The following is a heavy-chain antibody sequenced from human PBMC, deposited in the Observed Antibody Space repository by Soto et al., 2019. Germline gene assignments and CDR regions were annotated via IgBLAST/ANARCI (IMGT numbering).Heavy chain of an antibody. CDR2: IRDNGGRT. J-gene: IGHJ4*02. D-gene: IGHD1-26*01. CDR3: ATRGSRHYFQY. Sequence: GGSLRLSCAASGFTLSNYVMSWVRQAPGKGLEWLSTIRDNGGRTYYVDSVKGRLTISRDNSKNTLHLQVNSLRAEDTAVYYCATRGSRHYFQYWGQGTLVTVSS. CDR1: GFTLSNYV. V-gene: IGHV3-23*01.